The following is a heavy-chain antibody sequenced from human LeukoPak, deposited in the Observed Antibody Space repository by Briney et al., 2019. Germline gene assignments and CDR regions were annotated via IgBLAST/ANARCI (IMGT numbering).Heavy chain of an antibody. Sequence: ASVKVSCKASGYTFTAYYMHWVRQAPGQGLEWMGWINPNSGGTYYAQKFQGRVALTRDTSIGTAYMELSSLRSEDTAVYHCARMVGWDDYWGQGTLVTVSS. CDR1: GYTFTAYY. CDR3: ARMVGWDDY. V-gene: IGHV1-2*02. D-gene: IGHD2-15*01. J-gene: IGHJ4*02. CDR2: INPNSGGT.